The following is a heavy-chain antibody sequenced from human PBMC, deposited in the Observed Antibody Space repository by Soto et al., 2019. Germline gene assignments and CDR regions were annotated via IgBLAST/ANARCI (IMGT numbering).Heavy chain of an antibody. CDR1: GFTFDDYA. V-gene: IGHV3-9*01. CDR3: AKGDFWSGYHNWFDP. D-gene: IGHD3-3*01. J-gene: IGHJ5*02. Sequence: GGSLRLSCAASGFTFDDYAMHWVRQAPGKGLEWVSGISWNSGSIGYADSVKGRFTISRDNAKNSLYLQMNSLRAEDTALYYCAKGDFWSGYHNWFDPWGQGTLVT. CDR2: ISWNSGSI.